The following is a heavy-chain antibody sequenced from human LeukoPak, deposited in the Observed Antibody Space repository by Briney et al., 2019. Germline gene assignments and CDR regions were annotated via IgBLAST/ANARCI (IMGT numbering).Heavy chain of an antibody. J-gene: IGHJ4*02. CDR3: ARDYGSGSYFDY. CDR1: GGPISSYY. CDR2: IYYSGST. Sequence: SETLSLTCTVSGGPISSYYWSWIRQPPGKGLEWIGYIYYSGSTNYNPSLKSRVTISVDTSKNQFSLKLSSVTAADTAVYYCARDYGSGSYFDYWGQGTLVTVSS. D-gene: IGHD3-10*01. V-gene: IGHV4-59*01.